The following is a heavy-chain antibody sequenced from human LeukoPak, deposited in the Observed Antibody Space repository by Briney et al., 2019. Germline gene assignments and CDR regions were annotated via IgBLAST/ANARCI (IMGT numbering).Heavy chain of an antibody. Sequence: GASVKVSCKASGYTFTSYGISWVRQAPGQGLEWMGWISAYNGNTNYAQKLQGRVTMTTDTSTSTAYMELRSLRSDDTAVYYCALDTAMVPNYYYYMDVWGKGTTVTVSS. J-gene: IGHJ6*03. CDR1: GYTFTSYG. V-gene: IGHV1-18*01. D-gene: IGHD5-18*01. CDR2: ISAYNGNT. CDR3: ALDTAMVPNYYYYMDV.